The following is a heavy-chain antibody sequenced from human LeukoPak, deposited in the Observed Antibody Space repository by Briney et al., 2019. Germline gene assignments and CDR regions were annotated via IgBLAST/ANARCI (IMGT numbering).Heavy chain of an antibody. CDR2: IYSGGST. Sequence: PGGSLRLSCAASGFPLSSYSMNWVRQAPGKGLEWVSVIYSGGSTYYADSVKGRFTISRDNSKNTLYLQMNSLRAEDTSVYYCAREGQWLVPSGGAFDIWGQGTVVTVSS. CDR1: GFPLSSYS. D-gene: IGHD6-19*01. J-gene: IGHJ3*02. V-gene: IGHV3-66*01. CDR3: AREGQWLVPSGGAFDI.